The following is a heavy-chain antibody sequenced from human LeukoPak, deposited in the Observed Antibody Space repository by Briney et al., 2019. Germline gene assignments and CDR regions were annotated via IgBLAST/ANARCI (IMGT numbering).Heavy chain of an antibody. V-gene: IGHV3-23*01. CDR1: GFTFSSYA. J-gene: IGHJ3*02. CDR2: ISGSGGST. CDR3: AKKCSSTCYALDI. D-gene: IGHD6-13*01. Sequence: GGSLRLSCAASGFTFSSYAMSWVRQAPGKGLEWVSAISGSGGSTYYADSVKGRFTISRDNSKNTLYLQMHSLRAEDTALYYCAKKCSSTCYALDIWGQGTMVTVSS.